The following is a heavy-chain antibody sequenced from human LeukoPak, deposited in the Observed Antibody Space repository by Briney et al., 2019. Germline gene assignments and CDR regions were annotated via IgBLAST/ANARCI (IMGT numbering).Heavy chain of an antibody. CDR3: ARDMEWLLEYFDY. D-gene: IGHD3-3*01. CDR2: IKQDGSEK. CDR1: GFTFSSYW. J-gene: IGHJ4*02. V-gene: IGHV3-7*01. Sequence: GGSLRLSCAASGFTFSSYWMSWVRQAPGKGLEWVANIKQDGSEKYYVDSVKGRFTISRDNAKNSLYLQMNSPRAEDTAVYYCARDMEWLLEYFDYWGQGTLVTVSS.